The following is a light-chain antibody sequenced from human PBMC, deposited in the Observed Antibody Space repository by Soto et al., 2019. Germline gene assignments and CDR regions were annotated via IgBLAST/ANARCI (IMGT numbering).Light chain of an antibody. J-gene: IGLJ1*01. Sequence: QSVLTQPPSASGTPGQRVTISCSGSSSNIGSNYVYWYQQLPGTAPKLLIYSNNQRPSGVPDRFSGSKSGTSASLAISGPRSEDEADYYCAAWDDSLSGHYVFGTGTKVTVL. CDR2: SNN. V-gene: IGLV1-47*02. CDR1: SSNIGSNY. CDR3: AAWDDSLSGHYV.